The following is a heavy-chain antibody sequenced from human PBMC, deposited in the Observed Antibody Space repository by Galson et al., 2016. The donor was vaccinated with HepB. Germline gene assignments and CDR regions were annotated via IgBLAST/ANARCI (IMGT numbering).Heavy chain of an antibody. Sequence: ETLSLTCTVSGGSINSYYWSWIRQPPGKGLEWIGYWYYTGRTNYNPSLNTRVTISVDTSKNQFSLKLTSVTAADTAVYYCAGGIYDSSGFYYLSRWGQGTLVTVSS. CDR3: AGGIYDSSGFYYLSR. CDR2: WYYTGRT. D-gene: IGHD3-22*01. J-gene: IGHJ4*02. V-gene: IGHV4-59*01. CDR1: GGSINSYY.